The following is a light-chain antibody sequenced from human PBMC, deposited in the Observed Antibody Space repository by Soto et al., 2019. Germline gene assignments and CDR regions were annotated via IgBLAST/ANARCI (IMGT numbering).Light chain of an antibody. CDR2: AAS. Sequence: DIQMTQSPSSLSASVGDRVTITCRASQGISNYLAWYQQEPGKVPKLLIYAASTLQSGVPSRFSGSGAGTDFTLTIRGIQPEDVATYYCQKYNSAPRTFGHGTKVDIK. CDR1: QGISNY. CDR3: QKYNSAPRT. V-gene: IGKV1-27*01. J-gene: IGKJ3*01.